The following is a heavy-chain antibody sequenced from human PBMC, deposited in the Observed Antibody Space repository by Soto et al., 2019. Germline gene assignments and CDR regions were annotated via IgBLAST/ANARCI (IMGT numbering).Heavy chain of an antibody. CDR3: ARSLGWYAIDY. Sequence: QVLLQESGPGLVQPSGTLSLSCVVSGVSIGSNYYWGWVRQSPGKGLEWLGAMSHIGSVNYNPSLTXXVTISMDKSPNQSSLKLNSVAAADTAVYYCARSLGWYAIDYWGQGTLVIVSS. D-gene: IGHD6-19*01. CDR2: MSHIGSV. V-gene: IGHV4-4*02. J-gene: IGHJ4*02. CDR1: GVSIGSNYY.